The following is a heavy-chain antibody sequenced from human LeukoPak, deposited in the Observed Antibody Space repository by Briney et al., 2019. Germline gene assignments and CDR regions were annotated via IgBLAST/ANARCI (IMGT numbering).Heavy chain of an antibody. D-gene: IGHD4-17*01. CDR1: GYSFTSYG. CDR2: ISTKNGNT. V-gene: IGHV1-18*04. J-gene: IGHJ2*01. CDR3: ARFLTATNSWYFDL. Sequence: GASVKVSCKASGYSFTSYGITWVRQAPGQGLEWMGWISTKNGNTNYAQKLQGRVTMTTDTSTSTAYMELRSLRSDDTAVYYCARFLTATNSWYFDLWGRGTLVTVSS.